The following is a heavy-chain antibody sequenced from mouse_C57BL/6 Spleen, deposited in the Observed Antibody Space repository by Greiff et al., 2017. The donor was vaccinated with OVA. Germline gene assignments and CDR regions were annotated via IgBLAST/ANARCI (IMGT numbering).Heavy chain of an antibody. J-gene: IGHJ4*01. D-gene: IGHD2-5*01. CDR3: ERQSNSGAMDY. V-gene: IGHV4-1*01. CDR2: INPDCSTT. Sequence: DVQLQQSGRGLVQPGASLKLSCAASGIDFSRYWMSWVRRAPGKGLEWIGVINPDCSTTNYAPSFKDKSIFSRDNDKKTLYLQMSEVTAEDTALSYYERQSNSGAMDYWGKGTSVTVSS. CDR1: GIDFSRYW.